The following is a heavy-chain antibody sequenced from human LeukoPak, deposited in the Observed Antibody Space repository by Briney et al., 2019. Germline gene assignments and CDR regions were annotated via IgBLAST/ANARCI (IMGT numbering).Heavy chain of an antibody. CDR1: EFPFSSYA. D-gene: IGHD4-23*01. J-gene: IGHJ3*02. V-gene: IGHV3-23*01. Sequence: GGSLRLSCAASEFPFSSYAMNWVRQAPGKGLEWVSVITGSGYDTYYADSVKGRFTISRDNSKNTLYLRMTSLRAEDTAVYYCTKSYGGNVRDTFDIWGQGTMVTVSS. CDR2: ITGSGYDT. CDR3: TKSYGGNVRDTFDI.